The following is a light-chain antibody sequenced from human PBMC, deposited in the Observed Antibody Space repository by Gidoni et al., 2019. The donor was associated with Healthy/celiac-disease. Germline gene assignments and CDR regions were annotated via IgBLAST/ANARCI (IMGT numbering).Light chain of an antibody. CDR2: AAS. Sequence: DIQMTQSPSSLSASVGDRVTITCRASQSISSSLNWYQQKPGNAPKLLIYAASSLQSGVPSRFSGSGSGTDFTLTISSLQPEDFATDYCQQSYSTPPVTFGGGTKVEIK. CDR1: QSISSS. CDR3: QQSYSTPPVT. V-gene: IGKV1-39*01. J-gene: IGKJ4*01.